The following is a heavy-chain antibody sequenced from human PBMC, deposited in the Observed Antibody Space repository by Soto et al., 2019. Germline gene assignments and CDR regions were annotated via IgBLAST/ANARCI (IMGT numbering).Heavy chain of an antibody. V-gene: IGHV4-39*01. J-gene: IGHJ4*02. D-gene: IGHD4-17*01. CDR1: GGSISSSSYY. CDR3: ARDYGDSYFDY. Sequence: SETLSLTCTVSGGSISSSSYYWGWIRQPPGKGLEWIGSIYYSGSTYYNPSLKSRVTISVDTSKNQFSLKLSSVTAADTAVYYCARDYGDSYFDYWGQGTLVTVSS. CDR2: IYYSGST.